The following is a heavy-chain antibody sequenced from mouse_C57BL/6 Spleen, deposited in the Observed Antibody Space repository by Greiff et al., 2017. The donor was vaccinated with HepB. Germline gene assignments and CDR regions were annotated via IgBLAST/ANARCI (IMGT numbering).Heavy chain of an antibody. CDR1: GYTFTDYE. Sequence: QVQLQQSGAELVRPGASVTLSCKASGYTFTDYEMHWVKQTPVHGLEWIGAIDPETGGTAYNQKFKGKAILTADKSSSTAYMELRSLTSEDSAVYYCTRRDLGLRRLYYYAMDYWGQGTSVTVSS. CDR3: TRRDLGLRRLYYYAMDY. D-gene: IGHD2-2*01. V-gene: IGHV1-15*01. CDR2: IDPETGGT. J-gene: IGHJ4*01.